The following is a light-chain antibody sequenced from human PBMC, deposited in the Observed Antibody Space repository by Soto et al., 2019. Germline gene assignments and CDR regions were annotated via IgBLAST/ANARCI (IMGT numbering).Light chain of an antibody. V-gene: IGLV2-14*01. CDR1: GSDIGNYNY. Sequence: QAVVTQPASVSGSPGQSITISCTGTGSDIGNYNYVSWYQQHPGKAPKLMIYGVSNRPSGVSNRFSGSKSGTAASLTISGLQAEDEADYYCSSYSAYTTLWLFGGGTQLTVL. J-gene: IGLJ3*02. CDR2: GVS. CDR3: SSYSAYTTLWL.